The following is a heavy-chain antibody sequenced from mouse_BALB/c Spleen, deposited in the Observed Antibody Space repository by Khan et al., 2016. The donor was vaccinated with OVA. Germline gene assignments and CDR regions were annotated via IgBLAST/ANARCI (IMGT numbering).Heavy chain of an antibody. V-gene: IGHV2-9*02. CDR2: IWAGGST. CDR1: GFSLTSYG. J-gene: IGHJ2*01. Sequence: QVQLKQSGPGLVAPSQSLSLTCTVSGFSLTSYGVHWVRQPPGKGLEWLGVIWAGGSTNYNSALMFSLSISKDNSKSQVLLQMNSLKTDDTAMYCCTRLEDKWGQGTTLTGSS. CDR3: TRLEDK.